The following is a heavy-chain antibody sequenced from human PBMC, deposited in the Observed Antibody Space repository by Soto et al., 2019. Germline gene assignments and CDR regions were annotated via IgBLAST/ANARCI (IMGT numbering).Heavy chain of an antibody. D-gene: IGHD5-18*01. CDR3: AKGDKAIAPPPPDHFYYGMDV. V-gene: IGHV3-30*18. Sequence: QVQLVESGGGVVQPGRSLRLSCAASGFIFSSYGINWVRQAPGKGLEWVAVISYDGSNKYYAESVKGRFTISRDNSKNTLYLQKNRLRGGETGVYFLAKGDKAIAPPPPDHFYYGMDVWGQGTTVTVS. CDR1: GFIFSSYG. J-gene: IGHJ6*02. CDR2: ISYDGSNK.